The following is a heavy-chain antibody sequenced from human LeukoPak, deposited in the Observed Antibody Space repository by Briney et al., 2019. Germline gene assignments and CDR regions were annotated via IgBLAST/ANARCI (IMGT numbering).Heavy chain of an antibody. CDR2: IRNKANGYTT. Sequence: GGSLRLSCAASGYTFSDHYLDWVRQAPGKGLEWVGRIRNKANGYTTAYAASVKGRFSISRDDSKNSLYLQMNSLKTEDTAVYYCARCFYDSSGFPYDHWGQGTLVTVSS. CDR3: ARCFYDSSGFPYDH. CDR1: GYTFSDHY. V-gene: IGHV3-72*01. D-gene: IGHD3-22*01. J-gene: IGHJ4*02.